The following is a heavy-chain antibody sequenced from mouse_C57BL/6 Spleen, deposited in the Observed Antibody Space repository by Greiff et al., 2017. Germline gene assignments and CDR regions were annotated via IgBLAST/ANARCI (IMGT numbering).Heavy chain of an antibody. Sequence: QVQLQQPGAELVKPGASVKLSCKASGYTFTSYWMHWVKQRPGQGLEWIGMIHPNSGSTNYNEKFKSKATLTVDKSSSTAYMQLSSLTSEDSAVXYCARSYSNYCWYFDVWGTGTTVTVSS. V-gene: IGHV1-64*01. J-gene: IGHJ1*03. CDR3: ARSYSNYCWYFDV. CDR1: GYTFTSYW. D-gene: IGHD2-5*01. CDR2: IHPNSGST.